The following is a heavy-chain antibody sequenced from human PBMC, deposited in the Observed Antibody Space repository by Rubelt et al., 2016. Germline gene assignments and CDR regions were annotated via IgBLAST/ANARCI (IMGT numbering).Heavy chain of an antibody. V-gene: IGHV5-51*01. CDR3: VRPYFYDSRGFHFDY. Sequence: EEQLVQSGAEVKEPGESLKISCKQSGYDFTDHWIGWVRQMPGKDLEWMGITQPGDSLTKYSPSFRGQVTISADKSITTAYLQWSVLRASDTAMYYCVRPYFYDSRGFHFDYWGQGSLVTVSA. J-gene: IGHJ4*02. CDR2: TQPGDSLT. D-gene: IGHD3-22*01. CDR1: GYDFTDHW.